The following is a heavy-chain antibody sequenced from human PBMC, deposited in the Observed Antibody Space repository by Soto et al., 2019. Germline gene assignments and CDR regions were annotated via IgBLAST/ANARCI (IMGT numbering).Heavy chain of an antibody. CDR1: GGAGSFSGSL. CDR2: INHRGRT. J-gene: IGHJ4*02. V-gene: IGHV4-34*01. D-gene: IGHD5-12*01. Sequence: SDTLTLTFGVYGGAGSFSGSLWSWIRQPPGNGLEGIGEINHRGRTNYNPSLKRRVTIAVDTSKSQLSLDLSSVSAADTAVYYCARGRKGYSSCGYVDWGQGTLVTVSS. CDR3: ARGRKGYSSCGYVD.